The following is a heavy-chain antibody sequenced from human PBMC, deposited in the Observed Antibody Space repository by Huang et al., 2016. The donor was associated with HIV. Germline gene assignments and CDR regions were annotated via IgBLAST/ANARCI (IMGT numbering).Heavy chain of an antibody. Sequence: QVQLVESGGGLVQPGRSLRLSCAASGFTFTNYAIQLLRQATGKGLEWVAFISYDGRNKFYADSVKGRFTISRDNSKSTLYLLMNSLRVDDTALYYCARSAVPGDGDWFDPWGQGTLVTVSS. CDR2: ISYDGRNK. CDR1: GFTFTNYA. D-gene: IGHD6-19*01. CDR3: ARSAVPGDGDWFDP. J-gene: IGHJ5*02. V-gene: IGHV3-30*04.